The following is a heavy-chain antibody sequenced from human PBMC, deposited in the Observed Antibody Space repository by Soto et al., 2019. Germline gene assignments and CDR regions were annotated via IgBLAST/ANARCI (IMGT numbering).Heavy chain of an antibody. V-gene: IGHV1-18*04. J-gene: IGHJ6*02. CDR3: ARATGGYDSWLRYYYYGMDV. CDR1: GYTFTSYG. D-gene: IGHD5-12*01. Sequence: ASVKVSCKASGYTFTSYGISWVRQAPGQGLEWMGWISAYNGNTNYAQKLQGRVTMTTDTSTRTAYRELRSLRSDDTAVYYCARATGGYDSWLRYYYYGMDVWGQGTTVTVSS. CDR2: ISAYNGNT.